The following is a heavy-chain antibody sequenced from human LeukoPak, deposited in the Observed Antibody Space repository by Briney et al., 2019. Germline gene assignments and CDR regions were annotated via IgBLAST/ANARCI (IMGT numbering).Heavy chain of an antibody. CDR1: GFSFSSYG. Sequence: GGSLRLSCAASGFSFSSYGMEWVRQGPGKGLEWVALIWYDGSNKYYADSVKGRFTISRDNSKNTLYLQMNSLRAEDTAVYYCARESGVRGVIDYWGQGTLVTVSS. CDR2: IWYDGSNK. J-gene: IGHJ4*02. CDR3: ARESGVRGVIDY. D-gene: IGHD3-10*01. V-gene: IGHV3-33*01.